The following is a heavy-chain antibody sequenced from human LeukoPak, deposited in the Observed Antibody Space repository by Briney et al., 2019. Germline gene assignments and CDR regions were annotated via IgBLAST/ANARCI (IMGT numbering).Heavy chain of an antibody. J-gene: IGHJ4*02. CDR2: IYYSGST. Sequence: SETLSLTCTVSGGSISSSSYYWGWIRQPPGRGLEWIGSIYYSGSTYYNPSLKSRVTISEDTSKNQFSLKLNSVTAADTAVYYCARHRIAARGSFDYWGQGTLVTVSS. CDR3: ARHRIAARGSFDY. D-gene: IGHD6-6*01. V-gene: IGHV4-39*01. CDR1: GGSISSSSYY.